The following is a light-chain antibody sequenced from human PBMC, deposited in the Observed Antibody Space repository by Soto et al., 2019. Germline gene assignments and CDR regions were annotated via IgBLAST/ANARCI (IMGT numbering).Light chain of an antibody. Sequence: DIQMTQSPSTLFASVGDRVTITCRASQSVRNWLAWYQQKPGRAPQLLIYDSSTLEPGVPSRFRGSGSGTEFTLTISRLHPDDFATYYCQQYNTYPWTFGQGTKVDIK. CDR3: QQYNTYPWT. CDR1: QSVRNW. V-gene: IGKV1-5*01. J-gene: IGKJ1*01. CDR2: DSS.